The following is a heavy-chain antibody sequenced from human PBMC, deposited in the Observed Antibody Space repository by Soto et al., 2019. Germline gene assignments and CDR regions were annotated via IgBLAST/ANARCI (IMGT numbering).Heavy chain of an antibody. Sequence: SETLSLTCTVSGGSISSGGYYWSWIRQHPGKGLEWPGYIYYSGSTNYNPSLKSRVAISVDTSKNQFSLKLSSVTAADTAVYYCARSIVVVPAAMESYYYYYYMDVWGKGTTVTVSS. J-gene: IGHJ6*03. CDR3: ARSIVVVPAAMESYYYYYYMDV. CDR2: IYYSGST. CDR1: GGSISSGGYY. V-gene: IGHV4-61*08. D-gene: IGHD2-2*01.